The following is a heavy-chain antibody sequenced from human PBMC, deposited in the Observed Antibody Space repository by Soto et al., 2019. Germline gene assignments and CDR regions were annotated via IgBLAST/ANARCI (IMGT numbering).Heavy chain of an antibody. CDR3: AILTLAAAGIYHFAY. CDR1: GGSISSYY. J-gene: IGHJ4*02. D-gene: IGHD6-13*01. Sequence: SETLSLTCTGSGGSISSYYWSWIRQPPGKELKWIGYIYYSGSTNYNPSLKSRVTISVDTSKNQFSLKLSSVTAAVTAVYYCAILTLAAAGIYHFAYSGQRTLVTVS. CDR2: IYYSGST. V-gene: IGHV4-59*08.